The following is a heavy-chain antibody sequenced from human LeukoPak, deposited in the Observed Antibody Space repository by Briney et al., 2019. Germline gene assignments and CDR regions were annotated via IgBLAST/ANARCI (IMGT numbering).Heavy chain of an antibody. D-gene: IGHD3-3*01. V-gene: IGHV4-4*09. J-gene: IGHJ2*01. CDR2: IYTTGST. CDR3: ARRGTIFGPESL. CDR1: GGSFTSYY. Sequence: PSETLSLTCTVSGGSFTSYYWSWIRQPAGKGLEWIGYIYTTGSTDYNPSLKSRVTISVDTSKNQLSLNLSSVTAADTAVYYCARRGTIFGPESLWGRGTLVTVSS.